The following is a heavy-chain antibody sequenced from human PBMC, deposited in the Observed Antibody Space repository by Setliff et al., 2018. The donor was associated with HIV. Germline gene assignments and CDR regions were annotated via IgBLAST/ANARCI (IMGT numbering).Heavy chain of an antibody. CDR1: GFTLSDNH. V-gene: IGHV3-53*01. J-gene: IGHJ5*02. CDR3: AKGVKWYDP. CDR2: IYSDGRT. D-gene: IGHD3-16*01. Sequence: LRLSCAASGFTLSDNHMTWVRQAPGTGLEWVSFIYSDGRTYYADSVKGRFTISRDDSKNTLYLQMYSLRVDDTATYYCAKGVKWYDPWGQGTLVTVSS.